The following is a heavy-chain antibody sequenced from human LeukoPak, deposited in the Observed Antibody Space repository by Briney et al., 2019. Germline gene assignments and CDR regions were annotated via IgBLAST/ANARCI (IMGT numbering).Heavy chain of an antibody. CDR3: ARNSGSYSFDY. D-gene: IGHD1-26*01. CDR1: LDSTTSNF. V-gene: IGHV4-4*02. Sequence: SETLSLTCTVSLDSTTSNFWSWVRQPPGKGLEWIGEIYHSGSTNYNPSLKSRVTISVDKSKNQFSLKLSSVTAADTAVYYCARNSGSYSFDYWGQGTLVTVSS. J-gene: IGHJ4*02. CDR2: IYHSGST.